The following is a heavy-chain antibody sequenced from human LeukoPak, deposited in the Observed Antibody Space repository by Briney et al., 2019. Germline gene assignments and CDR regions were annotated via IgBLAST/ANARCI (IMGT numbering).Heavy chain of an antibody. CDR2: IKQDGSEK. CDR1: GFTFSSYW. CDR3: AKSRRRGYAYGTIDS. V-gene: IGHV3-7*03. J-gene: IGHJ4*02. D-gene: IGHD5-18*01. Sequence: GGSLRLSCAASGFTFSSYWMSWVRQAPGKGLEWVANIKQDGSEKYYVDSVRGRFTISRDNSKNFLYLQMNSLTSEDTALYYCAKSRRRGYAYGTIDSWGQGTLVTVSS.